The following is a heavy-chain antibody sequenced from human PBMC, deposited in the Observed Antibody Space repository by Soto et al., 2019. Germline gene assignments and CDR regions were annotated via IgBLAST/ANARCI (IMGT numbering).Heavy chain of an antibody. J-gene: IGHJ4*02. CDR3: AREEIVAPPAYDY. Sequence: PGGSLRLSCAASGFTFSSYSMNWVRQAPGKGLEWVSSISSSSSYIYYADSVKGRFTISRDNAKNSLYLQMDSLRAEDTAVYYCAREEIVAPPAYDYWGQGALVTVSS. V-gene: IGHV3-21*01. CDR1: GFTFSSYS. CDR2: ISSSSSYI. D-gene: IGHD2-15*01.